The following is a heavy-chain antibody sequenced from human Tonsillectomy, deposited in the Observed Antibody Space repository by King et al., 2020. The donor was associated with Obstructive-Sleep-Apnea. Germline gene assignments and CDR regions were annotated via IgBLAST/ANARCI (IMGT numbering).Heavy chain of an antibody. V-gene: IGHV3-74*02. Sequence: QLVQSGGGLVQPGGSLRLSCAASGFTFSSYWMHWVLQAPGKGLGWVSRINSDGSSTSSADSVKGRFTIPSDNAKNTLYLQMNSLRSEDTAVDYCARPGWGYWNVAFDIWGQGTMVTVSS. CDR2: INSDGSST. CDR1: GFTFSSYW. J-gene: IGHJ3*02. CDR3: ARPGWGYWNVAFDI. D-gene: IGHD1-1*01.